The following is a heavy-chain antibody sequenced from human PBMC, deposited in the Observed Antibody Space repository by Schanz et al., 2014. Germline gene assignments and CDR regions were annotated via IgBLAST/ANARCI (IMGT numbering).Heavy chain of an antibody. J-gene: IGHJ2*01. CDR1: GFTFSDYS. Sequence: EVQLLESGGGLVQPGGSLRLSCAASGFTFSDYSMNWVRQAPGKGPEWVSYIRSSSTPIYYADSVKGRFTISRDNTKNSLFLQLNSLRADDTAVYYCARNRGSGGQNWYFDLWGRGTLXTVSS. V-gene: IGHV3-48*04. CDR3: ARNRGSGGQNWYFDL. CDR2: IRSSSTPI. D-gene: IGHD1-26*01.